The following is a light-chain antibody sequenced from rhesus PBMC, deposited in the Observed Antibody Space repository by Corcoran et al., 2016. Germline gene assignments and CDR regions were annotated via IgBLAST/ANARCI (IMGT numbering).Light chain of an antibody. CDR2: EAS. CDR3: QHYCSTPYS. V-gene: IGKV1-22*01. J-gene: IGKJ2*01. CDR1: QGITNA. Sequence: DIQMTQSPSSLSASVGDRVTITLRASQGITNAIAWYQQKTGKTPKFLIHEASSFQSGIPSRFSGSGSGTDFTLTISSLQSEYFATYYCQHYCSTPYSFGPGTKVEIK.